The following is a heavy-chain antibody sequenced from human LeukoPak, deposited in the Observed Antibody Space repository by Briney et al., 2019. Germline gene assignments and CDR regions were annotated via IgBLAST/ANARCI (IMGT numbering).Heavy chain of an antibody. CDR2: IKSKTDGGTT. J-gene: IGHJ4*02. D-gene: IGHD3-9*01. CDR3: TTDRDYDVLTGYYSLDY. Sequence: GGSLRLSCAAPGSTFSNAWMSWVRQAPGKGLEWVGRIKSKTDGGTTDYAAPVKGRFTISRDDSKNTLYLQMNSLKTEDTAVYYCTTDRDYDVLTGYYSLDYWGQGTLVTVSS. CDR1: GSTFSNAW. V-gene: IGHV3-15*01.